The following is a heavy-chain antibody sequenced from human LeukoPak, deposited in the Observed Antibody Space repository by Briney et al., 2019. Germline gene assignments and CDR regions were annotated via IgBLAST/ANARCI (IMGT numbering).Heavy chain of an antibody. CDR1: GYTFTGYY. V-gene: IGHV1-2*02. CDR3: ARDPNNWNDLFDY. Sequence: ASVKVSCKASGYTFTGYYMHWVRQAPGQGLEWMGWINPNSGGTNYAQKVQGRVTMTRDTSISTAYMELSRLRSDDTAVYYCARDPNNWNDLFDYWGQGTLVTVSS. D-gene: IGHD1-20*01. J-gene: IGHJ4*02. CDR2: INPNSGGT.